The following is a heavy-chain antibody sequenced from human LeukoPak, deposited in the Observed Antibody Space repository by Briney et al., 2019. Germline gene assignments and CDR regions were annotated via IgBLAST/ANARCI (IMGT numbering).Heavy chain of an antibody. J-gene: IGHJ4*02. CDR2: IKQDGSEK. CDR1: GFTFSSYW. D-gene: IGHD6-19*01. CDR3: ARSYSSGWYRGSRYFDY. Sequence: PGGSLRLSCAAFGFTFSSYWMSWVRQAPGKGLEWVANIKQDGSEKYYVDPVKGRFTISRDNAKNSLYLQMNSLRAEDTAVYYCARSYSSGWYRGSRYFDYWGQGTLVTVSS. V-gene: IGHV3-7*03.